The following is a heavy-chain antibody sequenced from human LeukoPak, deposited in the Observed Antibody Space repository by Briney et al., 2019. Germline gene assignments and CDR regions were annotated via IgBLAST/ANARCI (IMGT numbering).Heavy chain of an antibody. Sequence: ASVKVSCKASGYTFTSFYMHWVRQAPGQGLEWMGIINPRGGSATSAQKFQGRVTLTRDTSTSTVYMELSSLRSEDTAVYYCARDYXGSGSXTTFDXWGQGTLVTVSS. CDR2: INPRGGSA. CDR3: ARDYXGSGSXTTFDX. D-gene: IGHD3-10*01. J-gene: IGHJ4*02. V-gene: IGHV1-46*01. CDR1: GYTFTSFY.